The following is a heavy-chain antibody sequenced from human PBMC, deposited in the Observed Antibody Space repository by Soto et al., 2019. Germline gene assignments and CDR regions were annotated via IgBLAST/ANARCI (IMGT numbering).Heavy chain of an antibody. Sequence: QVQLQQWGAGLLKPSETLSLTCAVYGGSFSGYYWSWIRQPPGKGREWIGEVNHSGSTTYNSSLTSRVTLSVETASNQFSLRLTSATAADTAVYFCAGTGPTYGFDVWGQGTLVIVSS. J-gene: IGHJ3*01. CDR3: AGTGPTYGFDV. V-gene: IGHV4-34*01. CDR1: GGSFSGYY. D-gene: IGHD2-8*02. CDR2: VNHSGST.